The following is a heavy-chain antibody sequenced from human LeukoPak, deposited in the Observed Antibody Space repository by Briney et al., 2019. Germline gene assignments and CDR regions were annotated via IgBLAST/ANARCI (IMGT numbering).Heavy chain of an antibody. D-gene: IGHD4-17*01. J-gene: IGHJ3*02. CDR2: ISGSGGST. Sequence: GGSLRLSCTTSKFNFNNYGMTWARQAPGKGLEWVSSISGSGGSTQYAPSVQGRFTISRDNSKNTLYLQMNSLRAEDTAVYYCAKDPNGDYIGAFDIWGQGTMVTVSS. V-gene: IGHV3-23*01. CDR3: AKDPNGDYIGAFDI. CDR1: KFNFNNYG.